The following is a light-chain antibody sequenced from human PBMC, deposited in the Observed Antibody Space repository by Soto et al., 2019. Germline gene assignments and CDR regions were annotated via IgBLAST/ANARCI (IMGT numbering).Light chain of an antibody. J-gene: IGLJ7*01. CDR3: CSYLGSSTV. CDR1: SGDVGNYNL. V-gene: IGLV2-23*01. CDR2: EDD. Sequence: QSVLTQPASVSGSPGQSITISCTGVSGDVGNYNLVSWYQQHPAKAPKLIIYEDDKRPSGVSNGFSGSKSGDTASLTISGLQSEDEAAYYCCSYLGSSTVFGGGTQLTVL.